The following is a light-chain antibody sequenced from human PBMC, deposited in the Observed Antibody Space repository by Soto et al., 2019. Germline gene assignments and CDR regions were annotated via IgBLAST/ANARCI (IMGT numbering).Light chain of an antibody. CDR3: QQYNSYSRT. J-gene: IGKJ1*01. CDR2: DTS. V-gene: IGKV1-5*01. Sequence: DIQMTQSPSTLSASVGDRVTITCRASQSLSGWLAWYQQKPGKAPNLLIYDTSTLKSGVPSRLSGSGSGTDFTLTISSLQPEDFATYYCQQYNSYSRTFGQGTKVEI. CDR1: QSLSGW.